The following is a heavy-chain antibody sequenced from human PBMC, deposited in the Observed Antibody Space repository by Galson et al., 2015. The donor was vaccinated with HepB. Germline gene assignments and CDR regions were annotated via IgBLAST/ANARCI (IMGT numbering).Heavy chain of an antibody. CDR1: GFSVSRNY. J-gene: IGHJ6*02. CDR3: TRERVEWFGYGGDSYPGYYYYAMDV. D-gene: IGHD2-21*02. V-gene: IGHV3-53*04. CDR2: IYSGGRT. Sequence: SLRLSCAASGFSVSRNYMSWVRQAPGKGLERVSVIYSGGRTYYADSVKGRFTISRHDSKNTLYLQMNSLRAEDTALYYCTRERVEWFGYGGDSYPGYYYYAMDVWGQGTTVTVSS.